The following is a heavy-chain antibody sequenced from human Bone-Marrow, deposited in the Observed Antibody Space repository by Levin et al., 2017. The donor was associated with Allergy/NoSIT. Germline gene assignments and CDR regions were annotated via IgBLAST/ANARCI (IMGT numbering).Heavy chain of an antibody. D-gene: IGHD5-12*01. Sequence: QHGESLKISCAASGFTFSSYAMHWVRQAPGKGLEWVAVISYDGSNKYYADSVKGRFTISRDNSKNTLYLQMNSLRAEDTAVYYCARASYSGYDPPDYWGQGTLVTVSS. V-gene: IGHV3-30-3*01. CDR1: GFTFSSYA. CDR3: ARASYSGYDPPDY. CDR2: ISYDGSNK. J-gene: IGHJ4*02.